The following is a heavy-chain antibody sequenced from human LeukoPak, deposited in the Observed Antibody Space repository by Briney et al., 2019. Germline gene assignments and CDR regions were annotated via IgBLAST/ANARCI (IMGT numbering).Heavy chain of an antibody. V-gene: IGHV5-10-1*01. D-gene: IGHD6-13*01. CDR3: ARQRLVQGFFDI. Sequence: SMPISCKGSGYGFTSYWITCVRQMPGNGLEWMGRIDPSDSYTNYSPSFQGHVTISADKSISTAYLQWSSLKASHTAMYECARQRLVQGFFDIWGQGTMVTVSS. J-gene: IGHJ3*02. CDR1: GYGFTSYW. CDR2: IDPSDSYT.